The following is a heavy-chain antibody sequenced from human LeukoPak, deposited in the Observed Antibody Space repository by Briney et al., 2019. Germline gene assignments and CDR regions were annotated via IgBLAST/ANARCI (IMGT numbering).Heavy chain of an antibody. Sequence: PGGSLRLSCAASGFTFSSYAMHWVRQAPGKGLEWVAVISYDGSNKYYADSVKGRFTISRDNSRNTLYLQMSSLRAEDTAVYYCVKTGYSSSWYYDYWGQGTLVTVSS. D-gene: IGHD6-13*01. J-gene: IGHJ4*02. CDR3: VKTGYSSSWYYDY. CDR1: GFTFSSYA. CDR2: ISYDGSNK. V-gene: IGHV3-30-3*02.